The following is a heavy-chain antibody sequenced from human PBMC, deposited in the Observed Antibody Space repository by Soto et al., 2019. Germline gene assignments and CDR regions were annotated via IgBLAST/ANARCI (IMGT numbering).Heavy chain of an antibody. J-gene: IGHJ4*02. D-gene: IGHD1-1*01. V-gene: IGHV4-39*07. CDR2: INHSGST. CDR3: ARQPGTTGTKSNFDY. Sequence: SETLSLTCTVSGGSISSSSYYWGWIRQPPGKGLEWIGRINHSGSTNYNPSLKRRVTKSVDTSKNQFSLKLSSVTAADTAVYYCARQPGTTGTKSNFDYWGQGTLVTVSS. CDR1: GGSISSSSYY.